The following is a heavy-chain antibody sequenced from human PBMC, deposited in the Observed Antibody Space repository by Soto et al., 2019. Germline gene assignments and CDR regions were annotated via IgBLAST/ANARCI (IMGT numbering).Heavy chain of an antibody. CDR3: AKALGSSSWHGLFDY. V-gene: IGHV3-30*18. CDR1: GFTFSSYG. CDR2: ISYDGSNK. D-gene: IGHD6-13*01. Sequence: GGSLRLSCAASGFTFSSYGMHWVRQAPGKGLEWVAVISYDGSNKYYADSVKGRFTISRDNSKNTLYLQMNSLRAEDTAVYYCAKALGSSSWHGLFDYWGQGTLVTVSS. J-gene: IGHJ4*02.